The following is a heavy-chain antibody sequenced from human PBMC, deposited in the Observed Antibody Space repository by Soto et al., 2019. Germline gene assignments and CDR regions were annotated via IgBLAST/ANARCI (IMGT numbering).Heavy chain of an antibody. CDR3: ARAPHRRGSAGTIDY. CDR2: ISAYNGNT. Sequence: QVQLVQSGAEVKKPGASVKVSCKASGYTCTSYGISWVRQAPGQGLEWMGWISAYNGNTNYAQKLQGRVTMTTDTSTSTAYMELRSLRSDDTAVYYCARAPHRRGSAGTIDYWGQGTLVTVSS. CDR1: GYTCTSYG. V-gene: IGHV1-18*01. J-gene: IGHJ4*02. D-gene: IGHD6-19*01.